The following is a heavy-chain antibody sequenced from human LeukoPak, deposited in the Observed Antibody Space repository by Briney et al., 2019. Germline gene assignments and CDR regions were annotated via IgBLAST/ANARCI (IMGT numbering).Heavy chain of an antibody. D-gene: IGHD1-26*01. CDR3: ARDHGRWELLFDY. J-gene: IGHJ4*02. V-gene: IGHV4-61*01. CDR1: GGSVSSGSYY. CDR2: IYYSGST. Sequence: KPSETLSLTCTVSGGSVSSGSYYWGWIRQPPGKGLEWIGYIYYSGSTNYNPSLKSRVTISVDTSKNQFSLKLSSVTAADTAVYYCARDHGRWELLFDYWGQGTLVTVSS.